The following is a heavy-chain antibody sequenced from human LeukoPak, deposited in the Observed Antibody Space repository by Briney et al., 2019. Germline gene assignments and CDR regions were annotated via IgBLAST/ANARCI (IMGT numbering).Heavy chain of an antibody. CDR2: IIPIFGTA. D-gene: IGHD2-2*01. V-gene: IGHV1-69*01. CDR1: GGTFSSYA. Sequence: SVKVSCKASGGTFSSYAISWVRQAPGQGLEWMGGIIPIFGTANYAQKFQGRVTITADESTSTAYMELSSLRSEDTAVYYCARDIVVVPAVGLNYYYHGMDVWGKGTTVIVSS. CDR3: ARDIVVVPAVGLNYYYHGMDV. J-gene: IGHJ6*04.